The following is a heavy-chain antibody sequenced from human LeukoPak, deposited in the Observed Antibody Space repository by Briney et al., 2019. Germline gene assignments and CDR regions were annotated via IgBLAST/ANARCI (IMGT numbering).Heavy chain of an antibody. CDR3: ARGQSMYY. Sequence: ASVNVSCKSSGYTFNKFVISGVRQAPGQGLEWVGWISPHTYSTRYAARVQGRVTMTTDTSTSTVYMELRNLRPDDTAVYFCARGQSMYYWGQGTPVTVSS. CDR2: ISPHTYST. D-gene: IGHD2-8*01. V-gene: IGHV1-18*01. J-gene: IGHJ4*02. CDR1: GYTFNKFV.